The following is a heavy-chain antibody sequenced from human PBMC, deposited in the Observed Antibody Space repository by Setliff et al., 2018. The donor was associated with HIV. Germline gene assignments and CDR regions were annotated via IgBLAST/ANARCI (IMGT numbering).Heavy chain of an antibody. CDR3: ARGEFYCGTDCYWSSFDY. J-gene: IGHJ4*02. CDR2: INHSGST. V-gene: IGHV4-34*01. CDR1: GESFSGYY. Sequence: SETLSLTCAVYGESFSGYYWSWIRQPPGKGLEWIGEINHSGSTHYNPSLKSRFTISVDTSKNQFSLKVNSVTAADTAVYYCARGEFYCGTDCYWSSFDYWGQGILVTVSS. D-gene: IGHD2-21*02.